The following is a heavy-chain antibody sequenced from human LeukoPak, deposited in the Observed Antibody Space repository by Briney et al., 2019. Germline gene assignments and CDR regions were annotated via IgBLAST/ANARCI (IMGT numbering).Heavy chain of an antibody. CDR3: ARRGYDSSGTDKRPFDF. V-gene: IGHV4-59*08. J-gene: IGHJ4*02. Sequence: PSETLSLTCAVYGXSISSYYGSWIRQPPGKGLEWIGYIYYSGSTSYNPSLKSRVTISVDTSKNQFSLKLSSVAAADTAVYYCARRGYDSSGTDKRPFDFWGQGTLVTVSS. CDR2: IYYSGST. D-gene: IGHD3-22*01. CDR1: GXSISSYY.